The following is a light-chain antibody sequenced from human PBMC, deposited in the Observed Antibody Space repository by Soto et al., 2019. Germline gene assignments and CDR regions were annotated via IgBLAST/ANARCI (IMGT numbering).Light chain of an antibody. J-gene: IGLJ3*02. CDR1: SSDVGSYNY. V-gene: IGLV2-14*01. Sequence: QSALTQPASVSGSPGQSITISCTGTSSDVGSYNYVSWYQQHPGKAPKLMIYEVSDRPSGISSRFSGSKSGNTASLTISGLQTEDEADYYCAAWDDSLRGWVFGGGTKVTVL. CDR3: AAWDDSLRGWV. CDR2: EVS.